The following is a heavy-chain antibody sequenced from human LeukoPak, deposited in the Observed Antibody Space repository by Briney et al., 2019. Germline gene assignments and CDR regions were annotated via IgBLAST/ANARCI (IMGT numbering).Heavy chain of an antibody. CDR1: GFTFSSYW. V-gene: IGHV3-74*01. J-gene: IGHJ3*02. CDR3: ARVVYGPNAFDI. D-gene: IGHD2/OR15-2a*01. Sequence: GGSLRLSCAASGFTFSSYWMHWVRQAPGKGLVWVSRINSDGSTTSYADSVKGRFTISRDNAKNTLYLQMNSLRAEDTAVYYCARVVYGPNAFDIWGQGTMVTVSS. CDR2: INSDGSTT.